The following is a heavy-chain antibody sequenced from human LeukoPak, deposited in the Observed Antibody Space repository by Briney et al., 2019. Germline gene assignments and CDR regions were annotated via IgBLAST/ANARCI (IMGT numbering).Heavy chain of an antibody. CDR3: AREVDDYSNYYFDY. D-gene: IGHD4-11*01. V-gene: IGHV4-4*07. CDR1: GGSISSYY. CDR2: IYTSGST. Sequence: SETLSLTCTVSGGSISSYYWSWIRQPAGKGLEWIGRIYTSGSTNYNPSLKSRVTMSVDTSKNQFSLKLSSVTAADTAVYYCAREVDDYSNYYFDYRGQGTLVTVSS. J-gene: IGHJ4*02.